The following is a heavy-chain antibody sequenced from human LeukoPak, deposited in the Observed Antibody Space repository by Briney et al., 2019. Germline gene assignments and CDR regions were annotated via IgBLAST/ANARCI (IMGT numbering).Heavy chain of an antibody. CDR2: ISATSSTI. CDR3: ARLRYYGMDV. Sequence: GGSLRLSCAASGFSFSRYDMGWVRQPPGKGLEWTSYISATSSTIYYADSVKGRFTISRENAKNSLYLQMNSLRAEDTAVYYCARLRYYGMDVWGQGTTVTVSS. J-gene: IGHJ6*02. CDR1: GFSFSRYD. V-gene: IGHV3-48*01.